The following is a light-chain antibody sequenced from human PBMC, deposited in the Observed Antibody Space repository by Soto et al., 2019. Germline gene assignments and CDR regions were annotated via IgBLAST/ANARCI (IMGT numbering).Light chain of an antibody. CDR3: QQSYSTPRT. V-gene: IGKV1-39*01. CDR1: QSISSY. J-gene: IGKJ1*01. CDR2: AAS. Sequence: DIQMRQSPSSLSASVGDRVTLTCRASQSISSYFNWYQQKPGKAPKLLIYAASSLQSGVPSRFSGSGSGTDFTLTISSLQPEDFATYYCQQSYSTPRTFGQGTKVDIK.